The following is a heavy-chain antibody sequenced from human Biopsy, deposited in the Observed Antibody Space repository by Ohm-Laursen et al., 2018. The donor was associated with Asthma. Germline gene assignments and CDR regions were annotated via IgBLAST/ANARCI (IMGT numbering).Heavy chain of an antibody. Sequence: GPSVTVSCQPSGFPFNNSSVQWARQDRGPRLEWLGMIAAGRVKTIYAQNLQERDTVTRELSTGTASMELSSLRTEDTAIYYRAAAAVIVSAAVAGCHYYYNMDVWGQGTTVIVSS. CDR2: IAAGRVKT. CDR1: GFPFNNSS. CDR3: AAAAVIVSAAVAGCHYYYNMDV. J-gene: IGHJ6*02. D-gene: IGHD2-2*01. V-gene: IGHV1-58*01.